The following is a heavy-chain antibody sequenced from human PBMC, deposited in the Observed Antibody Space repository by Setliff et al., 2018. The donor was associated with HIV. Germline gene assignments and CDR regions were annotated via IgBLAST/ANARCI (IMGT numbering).Heavy chain of an antibody. CDR1: GFAFSGHQ. D-gene: IGHD3-3*01. CDR2: IKQDGSEK. J-gene: IGHJ3*02. CDR3: AREQNHYNFWSGHNYDAFDI. Sequence: GGSLRLSCAASGFAFSGHQMSWVRQAPGKGLEWVAKIKQDGSEKYYVDSVKGRFTISRDFSDNTLYLQMNSLRAEDTALYYCAREQNHYNFWSGHNYDAFDIWGQGTMVTVSS. V-gene: IGHV3-7*01.